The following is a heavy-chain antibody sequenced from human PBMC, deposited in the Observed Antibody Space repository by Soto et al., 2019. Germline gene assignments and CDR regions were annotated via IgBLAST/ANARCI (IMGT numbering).Heavy chain of an antibody. V-gene: IGHV4-4*02. CDR1: GDSISSRNG. CDR3: ARRKPEMMYVWWFDP. CDR2: IHHSGNT. J-gene: IGHJ5*02. Sequence: QVQLQESGPGLVKPSETLSLTCAVSGDSISSRNGWSWVRQTPGKGLEYIGEIHHSGNTNYNPSLKSRVTMSVDKSKNQFSLNLNSVTAADTASYDCARRKPEMMYVWWFDPGGQGPLDTVS. D-gene: IGHD2-8*01.